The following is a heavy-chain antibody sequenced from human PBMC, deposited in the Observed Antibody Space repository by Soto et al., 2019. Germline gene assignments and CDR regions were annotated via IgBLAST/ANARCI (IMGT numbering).Heavy chain of an antibody. CDR3: ARSGYSYGPNPLLY. J-gene: IGHJ4*02. V-gene: IGHV4-34*01. CDR2: INHSGSS. CDR1: GETFSDYY. D-gene: IGHD5-18*01. Sequence: SETLSLTCAVYGETFSDYYWSWIRQSPGKGLEWIGEINHSGSSNYNPSLKSRVTMSVDTSKNQFSLKLSSVTAADTAVYYCARSGYSYGPNPLLYWGQGTLVTVSS.